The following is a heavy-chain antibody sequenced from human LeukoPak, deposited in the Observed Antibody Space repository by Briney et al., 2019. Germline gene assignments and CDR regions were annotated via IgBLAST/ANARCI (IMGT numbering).Heavy chain of an antibody. V-gene: IGHV4-59*01. CDR3: ARQAWELQVAYFDY. D-gene: IGHD1-26*01. CDR1: GGSISSYY. CDR2: MYYSGST. J-gene: IGHJ4*02. Sequence: SETLSLTCTVSGGSISSYYWSWIRQPPGKGREWVGYMYYSGSTNYNPSLKSPVTISVDPSKNQYSLKLSSVTAADTAVYYCARQAWELQVAYFDYWGQGTLVTVSS.